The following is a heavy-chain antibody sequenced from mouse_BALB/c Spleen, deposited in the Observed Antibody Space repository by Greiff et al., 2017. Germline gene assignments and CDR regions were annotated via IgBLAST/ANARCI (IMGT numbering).Heavy chain of an antibody. CDR2: ISDGGSYT. CDR3: ARGGYGNYGAMDY. CDR1: GFTFSDYY. J-gene: IGHJ4*01. V-gene: IGHV5-4*02. Sequence: EVKVVESGGGLVKPGGSLKLSCAASGFTFSDYYMYWVRQTPEKRLEWVATISDGGSYTYYPDSVKGRFTISRDNAKNNLYLQMSSLKSEDTAMYYCARGGYGNYGAMDYWGQGTSVTVSS. D-gene: IGHD2-10*02.